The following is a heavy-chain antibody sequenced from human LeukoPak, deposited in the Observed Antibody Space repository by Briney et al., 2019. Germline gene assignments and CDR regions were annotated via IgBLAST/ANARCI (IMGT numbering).Heavy chain of an antibody. V-gene: IGHV3-21*01. CDR2: ISSSSSYI. CDR1: GFTFSSYS. J-gene: IGHJ6*02. Sequence: GGSLRLSCAASGFTFSSYSMNRVRQAPGKGLEWVSSISSSSSYIYYADSVKGRFTISRDNAKNSLYLQMNSLRAEDTAVYYCARVKKDVVVPAAMRDYYYYGMDVWGQGTTVTVSS. CDR3: ARVKKDVVVPAAMRDYYYYGMDV. D-gene: IGHD2-2*01.